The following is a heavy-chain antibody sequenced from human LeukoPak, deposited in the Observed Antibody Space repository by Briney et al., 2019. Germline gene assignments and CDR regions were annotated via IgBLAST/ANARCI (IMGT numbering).Heavy chain of an antibody. V-gene: IGHV3-53*01. J-gene: IGHJ4*02. CDR3: AREYGIAATDY. D-gene: IGHD6-13*01. CDR2: IYSGGST. CDR1: GFTVSSNY. Sequence: GGSLRLSCAASGFTVSSNYMSWVRQAPGKGLEWVSVIYSGGSTYHADSVKGRFTISRDNSKNTLYLQMNSLRAEDTAVYYCAREYGIAATDYWGQGTLVTVSS.